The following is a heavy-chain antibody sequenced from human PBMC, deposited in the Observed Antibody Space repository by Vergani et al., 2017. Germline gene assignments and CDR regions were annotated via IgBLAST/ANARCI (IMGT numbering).Heavy chain of an antibody. CDR3: AKALSQYDILTGYLTYYYYYGMDV. CDR1: GFTFSSYG. Sequence: QVQLVESGGGVVQPGRSLRLSCAASGFTFSSYGMHWVRQAPGKGLEWVAVISYDGSNKYYADSVKGRFTISRDNSKNTLYLQMNSLRAEDTAVYYCAKALSQYDILTGYLTYYYYYGMDVWGQGTTVTVSS. D-gene: IGHD3-9*01. V-gene: IGHV3-30*18. CDR2: ISYDGSNK. J-gene: IGHJ6*02.